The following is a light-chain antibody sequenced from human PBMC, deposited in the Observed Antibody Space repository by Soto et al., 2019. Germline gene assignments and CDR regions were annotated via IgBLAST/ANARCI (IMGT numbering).Light chain of an antibody. CDR2: DVN. Sequence: QSALTQPPSAAGSPGQSVTISCTGTSSDVGAYDFVSWYQQHPGKAPKVMIYDVNHRPSGVSDRFSGSKSGNTASLTISGLQAEDEADYFCSSYTTGRSVLFGGGTQLTVL. CDR1: SSDVGAYDF. CDR3: SSYTTGRSVL. V-gene: IGLV2-14*01. J-gene: IGLJ2*01.